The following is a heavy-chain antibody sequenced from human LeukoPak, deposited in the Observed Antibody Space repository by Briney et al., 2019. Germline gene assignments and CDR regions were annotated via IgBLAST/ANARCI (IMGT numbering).Heavy chain of an antibody. CDR3: AREGSYKLDY. CDR2: IQSDGTT. D-gene: IGHD1-26*01. Sequence: PGGSLRLSCAASGLTFSSAWMHWVRQTPGKGLVWVSRIQSDGTTTYADSVRGRFTISRDNAKNTLYLQMNNLRAEDTGVYYCAREGSYKLDYWGQGTLVTVSS. V-gene: IGHV3-74*01. J-gene: IGHJ4*02. CDR1: GLTFSSAW.